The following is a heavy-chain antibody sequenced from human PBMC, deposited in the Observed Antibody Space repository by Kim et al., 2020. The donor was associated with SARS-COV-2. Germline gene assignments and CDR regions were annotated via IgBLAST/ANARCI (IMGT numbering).Heavy chain of an antibody. CDR1: RYTFTSYY. Sequence: ASVKVSCKASRYTFTSYYMHWVRQAPGQGLEWMGIINPSGGSTSYAQKFQGRVTMTRDTSTSTVYMELSSLRSEDTAVYYCARDEEVIALTAYAFDIWGQGTMVTVSS. CDR2: INPSGGST. CDR3: ARDEEVIALTAYAFDI. D-gene: IGHD2-21*01. V-gene: IGHV1-46*01. J-gene: IGHJ3*02.